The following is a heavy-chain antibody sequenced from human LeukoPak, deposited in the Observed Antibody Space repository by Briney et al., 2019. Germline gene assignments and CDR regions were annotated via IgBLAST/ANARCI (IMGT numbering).Heavy chain of an antibody. Sequence: PSETLSLTCAVYGGSFSGYYWSWIRQPPGKGLEWIGEINHSGSTNYNPSLKSRVTISVDTSKNQFSLKLSSVTAADTAVYYCARGSSLRYFDWLPYGYYFDYWGQGTLVTVSS. CDR2: INHSGST. D-gene: IGHD3-9*01. J-gene: IGHJ4*02. CDR3: ARGSSLRYFDWLPYGYYFDY. CDR1: GGSFSGYY. V-gene: IGHV4-34*01.